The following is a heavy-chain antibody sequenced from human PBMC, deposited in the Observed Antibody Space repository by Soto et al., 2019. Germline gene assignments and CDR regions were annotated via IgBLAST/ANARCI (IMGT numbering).Heavy chain of an antibody. J-gene: IGHJ3*02. V-gene: IGHV3-33*01. CDR1: GFTFSSYG. CDR3: AREKGGLWFGEDAFDI. Sequence: QVQLVESGGGVVQPGRSLRLSCAASGFTFSSYGMHWVRQAPGKGLEWVAVIWYDGSNKYYADSVKGRFTISRDNSKNTLDLQMNSLRAEDTAVYYCAREKGGLWFGEDAFDIWGQGTMVTVSS. CDR2: IWYDGSNK. D-gene: IGHD3-10*01.